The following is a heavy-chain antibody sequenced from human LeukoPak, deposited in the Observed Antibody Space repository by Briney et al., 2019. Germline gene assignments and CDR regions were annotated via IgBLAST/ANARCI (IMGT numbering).Heavy chain of an antibody. Sequence: GESLKISCKTSGYNFAAYWIGWVRQMPGKGLEWMGIIYPSDSHTRYSPSFQGQVTISADESINTAYLQWSSLKASDTAIYYCARRDRGAFSPTYWGQGTLVTVSS. CDR1: GYNFAAYW. J-gene: IGHJ4*02. D-gene: IGHD3-10*01. CDR2: IYPSDSHT. V-gene: IGHV5-51*01. CDR3: ARRDRGAFSPTY.